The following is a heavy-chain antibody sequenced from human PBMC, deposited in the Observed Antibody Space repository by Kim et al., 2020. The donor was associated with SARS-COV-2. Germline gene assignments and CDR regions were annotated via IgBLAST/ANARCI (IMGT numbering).Heavy chain of an antibody. V-gene: IGHV4-34*01. CDR2: INHRGST. CDR3: ARGPLRGYYFDY. CDR1: GESFIDHY. D-gene: IGHD3-22*01. Sequence: SETLSLTCAVYGESFIDHYWAWIRQPPGKGLEWIGRINHRGSTDYNPSLKSRVTMSIDTFRNQFSLKLYSVTAADTAVYYWARGPLRGYYFDYWGPGPLVTVSS. J-gene: IGHJ4*02.